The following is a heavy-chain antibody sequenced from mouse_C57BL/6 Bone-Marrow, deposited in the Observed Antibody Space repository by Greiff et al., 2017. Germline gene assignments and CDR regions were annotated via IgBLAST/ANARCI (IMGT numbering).Heavy chain of an antibody. CDR2: INPNNGGT. V-gene: IGHV1-26*01. CDR1: GYTFTDYY. D-gene: IGHD2-5*01. Sequence: EVQLQQSGPELVKPGASVKISCKASGYTFTDYYMNWVKQSHGKSLEWIGDINPNNGGTSYNQKFKGKATLTVDKSSSTAYMELRSLTSEDSAVYYCARGHSNYWFAYWGQGTLVTVSA. J-gene: IGHJ3*01. CDR3: ARGHSNYWFAY.